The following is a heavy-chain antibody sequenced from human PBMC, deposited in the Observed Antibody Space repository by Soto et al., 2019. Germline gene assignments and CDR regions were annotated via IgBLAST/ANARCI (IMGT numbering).Heavy chain of an antibody. CDR2: INSDGSTS. CDR1: GFTFSTYW. V-gene: IGHV3-74*01. J-gene: IGHJ6*02. CDR3: ARDAYYDMGV. Sequence: EVQLVESGGGLVQPGGSLRLSCAASGFTFSTYWMHWVRQAPGKGLVWVSRINSDGSTSNYADSVKGRFTISRDNAKNTLYLQMNSLRAEDTAVYYCARDAYYDMGVWGQGTTVTVSS.